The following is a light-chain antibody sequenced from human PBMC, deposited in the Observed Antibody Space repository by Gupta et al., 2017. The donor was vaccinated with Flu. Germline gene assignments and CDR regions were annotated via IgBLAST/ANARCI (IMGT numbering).Light chain of an antibody. V-gene: IGKV4-1*01. CDR1: QNILYNSNNKNC. CDR2: WAS. Sequence: NCKSSQNILYNSNNKNCLAWYQQKPGQPPKLLIYWASTRESGVPDRFSGSGSGTDFTLTISSLQAEDVAVYYCQQYYSTPRTFGQGTKVEIK. CDR3: QQYYSTPRT. J-gene: IGKJ1*01.